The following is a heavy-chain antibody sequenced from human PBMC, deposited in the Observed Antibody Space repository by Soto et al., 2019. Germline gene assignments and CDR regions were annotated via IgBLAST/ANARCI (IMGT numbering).Heavy chain of an antibody. V-gene: IGHV1-24*01. D-gene: IGHD3-10*01. CDR2: FDPEDGET. CDR1: GYNLTELS. Sequence: PVKLSGKVSGYNLTELSMHWVRQTPGKGLEWMGGFDPEDGETIYAQKFQGRVTMTEDTSTDTAYMELSSLRSEDTAVYYCATAGSRDNWSDPWGQGTLVTVSS. CDR3: ATAGSRDNWSDP. J-gene: IGHJ5*02.